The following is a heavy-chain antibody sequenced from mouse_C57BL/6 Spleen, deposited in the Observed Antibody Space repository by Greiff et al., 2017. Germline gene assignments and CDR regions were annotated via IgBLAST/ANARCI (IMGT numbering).Heavy chain of an antibody. CDR1: GYAFSSSW. V-gene: IGHV1-82*01. CDR2: IYPGDGDT. D-gene: IGHD2-4*01. Sequence: VKVVESGPELVKPGASVKISCKASGYAFSSSWMNWVKQRPGKGLEWIGRIYPGDGDTNYNGKFKGKATLTADKSSSTAYMQLSSLTSEDSAVYFCARREDYDYFDYWGQGTTRTVSS. CDR3: ARREDYDYFDY. J-gene: IGHJ2*01.